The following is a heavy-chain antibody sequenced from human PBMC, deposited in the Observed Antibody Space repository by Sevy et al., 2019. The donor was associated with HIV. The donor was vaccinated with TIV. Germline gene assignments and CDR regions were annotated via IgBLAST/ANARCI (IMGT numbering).Heavy chain of an antibody. CDR3: TRDPTEGIAVAGNWYDP. D-gene: IGHD6-19*01. J-gene: IGHJ5*02. Sequence: GGSLRLSCKASGFTFGDYAMSWFRQAPGKGLEWVGFIRNKAYDGTTEYAASVKGRFTISRDDSKSIAYLQMNSLKTEDTAGYYCTRDPTEGIAVAGNWYDPWGQGTLVTVSS. V-gene: IGHV3-49*03. CDR2: IRNKAYDGTT. CDR1: GFTFGDYA.